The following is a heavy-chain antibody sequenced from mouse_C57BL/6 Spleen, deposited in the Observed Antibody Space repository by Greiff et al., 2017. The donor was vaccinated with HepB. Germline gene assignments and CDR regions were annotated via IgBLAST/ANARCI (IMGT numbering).Heavy chain of an antibody. CDR1: GFTFSDYG. V-gene: IGHV5-17*01. J-gene: IGHJ2*01. Sequence: EVKLMESGGGLVKPGGSLKLSCAASGFTFSDYGMHWVRQAPEKGLEWVAYISSGSSTIYYADTVKGRFTISRDNAKNTLFLQMTSLRSEDTAMYYCARPANWDVYFDYWGQGTTLTVSS. CDR3: ARPANWDVYFDY. D-gene: IGHD4-1*01. CDR2: ISSGSSTI.